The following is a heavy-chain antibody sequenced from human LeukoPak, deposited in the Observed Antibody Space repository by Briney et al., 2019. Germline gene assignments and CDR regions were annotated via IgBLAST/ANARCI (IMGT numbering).Heavy chain of an antibody. Sequence: GGSLRLSCAVSGFTFSGYSMNWVRQAPGKGLEWVSSISSSSSFIYYADSVKGRFTIYRDNAKNSLYMQMNSLRAEDTAVYYCAIVLEYCSGGSCYSGATDAFDIWGQGTMVTVSS. D-gene: IGHD2-15*01. CDR2: ISSSSSFI. CDR3: AIVLEYCSGGSCYSGATDAFDI. V-gene: IGHV3-21*01. CDR1: GFTFSGYS. J-gene: IGHJ3*02.